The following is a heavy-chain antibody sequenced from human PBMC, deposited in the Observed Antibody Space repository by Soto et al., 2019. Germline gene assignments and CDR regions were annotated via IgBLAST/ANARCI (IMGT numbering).Heavy chain of an antibody. CDR2: TSYDGSNN. D-gene: IGHD3-16*01. V-gene: IGHV3-33*05. CDR1: GFTFRSYV. Sequence: QVQLVESGGGVVQPGTSLRLSCVGSGFTFRSYVIHWVRQAPGKGLEWVALTSYDGSNNFYGDSVTGRFTISRHNPRNTVELPMHSLTFEDTALYYFARWGTTGGLDAWCQGTLVSVSS. CDR3: ARWGTTGGLDA. J-gene: IGHJ5*02.